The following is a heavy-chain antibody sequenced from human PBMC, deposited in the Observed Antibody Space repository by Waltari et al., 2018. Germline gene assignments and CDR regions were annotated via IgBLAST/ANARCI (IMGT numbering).Heavy chain of an antibody. CDR2: IYWNDDK. CDR3: AHSLAAAGTGWFDP. D-gene: IGHD6-13*01. CDR1: GFSLSTSGVG. Sequence: QITLKESGPTLVKPTQPLTLTCTFSGFSLSTSGVGVGWILQPPGKALEWLALIYWNDDKRYSPSLKSRLTITKDTSKNQVVLTMTNMDPVDTATYYCAHSLAAAGTGWFDPWGQGTLVTVSS. J-gene: IGHJ5*02. V-gene: IGHV2-5*01.